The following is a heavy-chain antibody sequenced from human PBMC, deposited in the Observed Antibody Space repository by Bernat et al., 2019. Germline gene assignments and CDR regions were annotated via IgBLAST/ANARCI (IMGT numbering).Heavy chain of an antibody. J-gene: IGHJ4*02. V-gene: IGHV3-15*07. Sequence: EVQLVESGGGLVKPGGSLRLSCAASGFTFSKAWMNWVRQAPGKGLEWVGRIRAKTDGGTTGYAAPVKGRFTISRDDSKNTLYLQMNSLKTEDTALYYCTTEGITMVSSGYDYWGQGTLVTVSS. CDR1: GFTFSKAW. CDR3: TTEGITMVSSGYDY. CDR2: IRAKTDGGTT. D-gene: IGHD3-10*01.